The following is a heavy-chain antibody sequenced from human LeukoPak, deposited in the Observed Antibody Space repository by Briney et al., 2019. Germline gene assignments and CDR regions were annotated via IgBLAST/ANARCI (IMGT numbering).Heavy chain of an antibody. CDR1: GGSFSGYY. CDR3: ARPVEMATISGAFDI. D-gene: IGHD5-24*01. J-gene: IGHJ3*02. CDR2: INHSGST. V-gene: IGHV4-34*01. Sequence: SETLSLTCAVYGGSFSGYYWSWIRQPPGKGLEWIGEINHSGSTNYNPSLKSRVTISVDTSKNQFSLKLSSVTAADTAVYYCARPVEMATISGAFDIWGQGTMVTVSS.